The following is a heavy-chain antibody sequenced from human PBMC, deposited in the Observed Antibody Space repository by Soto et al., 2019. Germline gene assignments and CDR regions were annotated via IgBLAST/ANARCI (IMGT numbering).Heavy chain of an antibody. Sequence: QVQLVQSGPEVKKPGASVNVSCKASAYSYTSYGIIWVRQAPGQGLEWMGWISAYNGQTNYAQKFRGRVTFTTDASTTTAFMELRSLRSDDTAMYFCARDGRKELWAEGLTAMDVWGQGTTVTV. CDR1: AYSYTSYG. J-gene: IGHJ6*02. V-gene: IGHV1-18*01. CDR2: ISAYNGQT. CDR3: ARDGRKELWAEGLTAMDV. D-gene: IGHD3-16*01.